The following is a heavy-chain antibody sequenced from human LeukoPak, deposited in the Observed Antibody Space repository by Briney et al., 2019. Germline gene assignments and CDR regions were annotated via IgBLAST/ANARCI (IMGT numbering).Heavy chain of an antibody. Sequence: GGSLRLSCAASGSTFSSYSMNWVRQAPGKGLEWVSSISSSSSYIYYADSVKGRFTISRDNAKNSLYLQMISLRAEDTAVYYCARPQRERGGGYYFDYWGQGTLVTVSS. D-gene: IGHD1-1*01. J-gene: IGHJ4*02. CDR1: GSTFSSYS. V-gene: IGHV3-21*01. CDR2: ISSSSSYI. CDR3: ARPQRERGGGYYFDY.